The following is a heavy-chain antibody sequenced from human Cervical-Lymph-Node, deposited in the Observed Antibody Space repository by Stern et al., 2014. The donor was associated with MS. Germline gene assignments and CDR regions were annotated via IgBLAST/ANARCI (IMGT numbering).Heavy chain of an antibody. CDR1: GGSISSGDYY. CDR2: IYYSWST. J-gene: IGHJ5*02. V-gene: IGHV4-30-4*01. CDR3: ASANCSSTSCPNWFDP. D-gene: IGHD2-2*01. Sequence: VQLVESGPGLVKPSQTLSLTCTVSGGSISSGDYYWSWIRPPPGKGLEWIGYIYYSWSTYYNPSLKSRVTISVDTSKNQFSLKLSSVTAADTAVYYCASANCSSTSCPNWFDPWGQGTLVTVSS.